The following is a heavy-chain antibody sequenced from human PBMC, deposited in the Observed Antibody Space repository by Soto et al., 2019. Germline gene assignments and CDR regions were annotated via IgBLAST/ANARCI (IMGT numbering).Heavy chain of an antibody. V-gene: IGHV4-34*01. CDR3: ARGRSGGHYYDSSGYKYFDY. Sequence: SETLSLTCAVYGGSFSGYYWSWIRQPPGKGLEWIGEINHSGSTNYNPSLKSRVTISVDTSKNQFSLKLSSVTAADTAVYYCARGRSGGHYYDSSGYKYFDYWGQGTLVTVSS. D-gene: IGHD3-22*01. CDR1: GGSFSGYY. J-gene: IGHJ4*02. CDR2: INHSGST.